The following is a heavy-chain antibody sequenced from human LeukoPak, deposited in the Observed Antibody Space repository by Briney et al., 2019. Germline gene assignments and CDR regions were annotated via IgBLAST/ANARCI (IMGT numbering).Heavy chain of an antibody. Sequence: ASVKVSCKTSGYIFTSYGISWVRQAPGQGLEWMGWISAHNGNTNFAQKFQGRVTMTTDTPTSTVDLELRSLRSDDTAVYYCARGGGDFWSGYDSLDIWGQGTMVTVSS. CDR3: ARGGGDFWSGYDSLDI. J-gene: IGHJ3*02. D-gene: IGHD3-3*01. CDR1: GYIFTSYG. V-gene: IGHV1-18*01. CDR2: ISAHNGNT.